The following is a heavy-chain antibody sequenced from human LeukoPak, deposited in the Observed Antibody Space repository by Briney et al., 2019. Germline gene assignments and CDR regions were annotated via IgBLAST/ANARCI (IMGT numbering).Heavy chain of an antibody. CDR2: IREDGGDE. CDR3: ARDELSYGPLGSLNMDV. D-gene: IGHD5-18*01. Sequence: GGSLRLSCAASGFTFSSYWMTWVRQAPGKGLEWVANIREDGGDEYYVDSVKGRFTVSRDNAKNSLYLEMKSLRAEDTAVYYCARDELSYGPLGSLNMDVWGKGTTVTVSS. J-gene: IGHJ6*03. CDR1: GFTFSSYW. V-gene: IGHV3-7*01.